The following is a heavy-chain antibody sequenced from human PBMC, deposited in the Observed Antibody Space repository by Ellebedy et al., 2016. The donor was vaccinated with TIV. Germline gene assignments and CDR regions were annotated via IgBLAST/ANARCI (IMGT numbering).Heavy chain of an antibody. CDR2: IYTSGST. D-gene: IGHD1-26*01. J-gene: IGHJ4*02. CDR1: GDSISDYC. V-gene: IGHV4-4*07. Sequence: GSLRLXCSVSGDSISDYCWAWFRQPAGKGLEWIGRIYTSGSTNYNPSLNSRVTMSIDTSQNQFSLRLSSVTAADTAVYYCARRTNTGSYNYFNYWGQGTLVTVSS. CDR3: ARRTNTGSYNYFNY.